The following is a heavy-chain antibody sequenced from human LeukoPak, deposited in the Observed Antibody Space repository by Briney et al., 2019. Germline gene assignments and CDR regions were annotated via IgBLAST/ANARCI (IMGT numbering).Heavy chain of an antibody. CDR3: ARGPIVGITETKGYFDY. J-gene: IGHJ4*02. CDR1: GFTFSSYD. D-gene: IGHD1-7*01. V-gene: IGHV3-13*01. Sequence: GGSLRLSCAASGFTFSSYDMHWVRQAAGRGLEWVSSICTAADTYYPGSVKGRFTISRENTKNSLYLQMNSLRAGDTAVYYCARGPIVGITETKGYFDYWGQGILVTVSS. CDR2: ICTAADT.